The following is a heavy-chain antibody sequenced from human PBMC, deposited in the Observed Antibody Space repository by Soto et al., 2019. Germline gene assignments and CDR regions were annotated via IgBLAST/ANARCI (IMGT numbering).Heavy chain of an antibody. CDR3: ARDPVLLWFGELSSWGMDV. CDR2: ISYDGSNK. CDR1: GFTFSSYA. Sequence: PGGSLRLSCAASGFTFSSYAMHWVRQAPGKGLEWVAVISYDGSNKYYADSVKGRFTISRDNSKNTLYLQMNSLRAEDTAVYYCARDPVLLWFGELSSWGMDVWGQGTTVTVSS. D-gene: IGHD3-10*01. V-gene: IGHV3-30-3*01. J-gene: IGHJ6*02.